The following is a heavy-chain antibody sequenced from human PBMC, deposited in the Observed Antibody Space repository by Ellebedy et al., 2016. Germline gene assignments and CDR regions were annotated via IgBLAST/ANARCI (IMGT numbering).Heavy chain of an antibody. J-gene: IGHJ4*02. CDR1: GFTFSSCA. D-gene: IGHD3-22*01. Sequence: GESLKISXAASGFTFSSCAMSWVRQAPGKGLEWVSGISGGGGGTYYADSVKGRFTISRDNSKNTLYLQMNSLRAEDAAVYYCAKGENYDSSGSINPPCWGQGTPVTVSS. CDR3: AKGENYDSSGSINPPC. V-gene: IGHV3-23*01. CDR2: ISGGGGGT.